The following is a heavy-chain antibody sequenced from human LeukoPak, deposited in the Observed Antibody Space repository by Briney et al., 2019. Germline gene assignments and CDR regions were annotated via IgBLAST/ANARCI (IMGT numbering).Heavy chain of an antibody. D-gene: IGHD6-6*01. Sequence: GGSLRLSCAASGFTFSNYWMSWVRQAPGKGLEWVANIKQDGSEAVYVDSLKGRFTISRDNAKNSLFLQMNTLRAEDTAVYYCARDPYSSTWSYGMDVWGQGTTVTVSS. J-gene: IGHJ6*02. CDR1: GFTFSNYW. CDR2: IKQDGSEA. V-gene: IGHV3-7*05. CDR3: ARDPYSSTWSYGMDV.